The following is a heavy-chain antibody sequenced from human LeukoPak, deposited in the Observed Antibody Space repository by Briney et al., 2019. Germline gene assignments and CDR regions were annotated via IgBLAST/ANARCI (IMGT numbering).Heavy chain of an antibody. CDR3: ARVEASGYDYGAFDY. CDR2: ISFDGTT. Sequence: PGGSLRLSCETSGFNFDDYAMHWVRQAPGKGLEWVSLISFDGTTYVADSVKGRFTISRDNAKNSLYLQMNSLRAEDTAVYYCARVEASGYDYGAFDYWGQGTLVTVSS. J-gene: IGHJ4*02. V-gene: IGHV3-43D*03. CDR1: GFNFDDYA. D-gene: IGHD5-12*01.